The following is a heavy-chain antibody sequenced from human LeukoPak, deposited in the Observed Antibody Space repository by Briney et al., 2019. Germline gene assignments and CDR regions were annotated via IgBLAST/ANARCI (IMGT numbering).Heavy chain of an antibody. CDR3: ARGLGGAKVRDY. Sequence: PSETLSLTCAVYGGSFSGYYWSWIRQPPGKGLEWIGEINHSGSTNYNPSLKSRVTISVDTSKNQFSLKLSSVTAADTAVYYCARGLGGAKVRDYWGQGTLVTVSS. D-gene: IGHD1-26*01. CDR1: GGSFSGYY. V-gene: IGHV4-34*01. CDR2: INHSGST. J-gene: IGHJ4*02.